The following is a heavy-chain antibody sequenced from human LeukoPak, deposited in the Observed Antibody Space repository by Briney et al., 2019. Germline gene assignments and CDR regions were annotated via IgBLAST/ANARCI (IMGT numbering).Heavy chain of an antibody. Sequence: ASVKVSCKASGGTFSNYAISWVRQAPGQGLEWMGWINPNSGGTNYAQKFQGRVTMTRDTSISTAYMELYSLRSDDTAVYYCARDPPGVRYGRPIFDFWGQGTLVTVSS. CDR1: GGTFSNYA. J-gene: IGHJ4*02. CDR2: INPNSGGT. V-gene: IGHV1-2*02. D-gene: IGHD2-8*01. CDR3: ARDPPGVRYGRPIFDF.